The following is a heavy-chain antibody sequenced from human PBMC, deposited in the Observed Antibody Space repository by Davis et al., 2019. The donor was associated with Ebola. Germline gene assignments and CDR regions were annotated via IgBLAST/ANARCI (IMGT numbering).Heavy chain of an antibody. D-gene: IGHD2-2*01. Sequence: MPSETLSLTCTVSGGSISSYYWSWIRQPPGKGLEWIGSIYHSGSTYYNPSLKSRVTISVDTSKNQFSLKLSSVTAADTAVYYCARDRVPVVSSYNWFDPWGQGTLVTVSS. CDR3: ARDRVPVVSSYNWFDP. CDR2: IYHSGST. J-gene: IGHJ5*02. V-gene: IGHV4-59*01. CDR1: GGSISSYY.